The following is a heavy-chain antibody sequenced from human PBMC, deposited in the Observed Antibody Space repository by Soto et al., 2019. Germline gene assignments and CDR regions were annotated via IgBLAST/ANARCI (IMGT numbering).Heavy chain of an antibody. CDR3: ARDYGDKNWYFDL. V-gene: IGHV4-31*03. CDR2: IYYNGNT. CDR1: GGSISRGGHY. Sequence: QVQLQESGRGLVKPSQTLSLTCTVSGGSISRGGHYWSWIRQHPGKGLEWIGYIYYNGNTYYNPSLKSRVTISLDTSKNQFSLKLSSVTAADAAVYYCARDYGDKNWYFDLWGRGTLVTVSS. D-gene: IGHD4-17*01. J-gene: IGHJ2*01.